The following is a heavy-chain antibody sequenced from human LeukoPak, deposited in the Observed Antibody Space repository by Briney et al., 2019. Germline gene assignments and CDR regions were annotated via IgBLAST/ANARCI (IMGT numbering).Heavy chain of an antibody. Sequence: NASETLSLTCAVSGGSISSGGYSWSWIRQPPGKGLEWIGYIYHSGSTYYNPSLKSRVTISVDRSKNQFSLKLSSVTAADTAVYYCARSLLSRITMIVVAIDPWGQGTLVTVSS. CDR3: ARSLLSRITMIVVAIDP. D-gene: IGHD3-22*01. CDR1: GGSISSGGYS. CDR2: IYHSGST. V-gene: IGHV4-30-2*01. J-gene: IGHJ5*02.